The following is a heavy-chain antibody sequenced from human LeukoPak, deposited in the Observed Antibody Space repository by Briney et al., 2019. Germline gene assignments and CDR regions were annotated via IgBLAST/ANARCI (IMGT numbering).Heavy chain of an antibody. CDR1: GGSISSGGYY. D-gene: IGHD3-10*01. Sequence: SETLSLTCTVSGGSISSGGYYWSWIRQHPGKGLEWIGYIYYSGSTYYNPSLKSRVIISVDTSKNQFSLKLSSVTAADTAVYYCARGSHGSGSYYPTLPFDYWGQGTLVTVSS. V-gene: IGHV4-31*03. J-gene: IGHJ4*02. CDR2: IYYSGST. CDR3: ARGSHGSGSYYPTLPFDY.